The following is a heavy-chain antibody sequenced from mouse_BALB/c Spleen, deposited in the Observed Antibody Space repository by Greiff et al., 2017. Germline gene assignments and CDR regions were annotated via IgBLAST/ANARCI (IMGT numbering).Heavy chain of an antibody. CDR1: GYTFTDYN. Sequence: VQLKQSGPELVKPGASVKISCKASGYTFTDYNMHWVKQSHGKSLEWIGYIYPYNGGTGYNQKFKSKATLTVDNSSSTAYMELRSLTSEDSAVYYCAETGNYGGFAYWGQGTLVTVSA. V-gene: IGHV1S29*02. CDR2: IYPYNGGT. D-gene: IGHD2-1*01. J-gene: IGHJ3*01. CDR3: AETGNYGGFAY.